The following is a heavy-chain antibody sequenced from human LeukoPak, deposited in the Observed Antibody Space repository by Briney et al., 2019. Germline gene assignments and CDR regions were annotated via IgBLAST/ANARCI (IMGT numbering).Heavy chain of an antibody. Sequence: GGSLRLSCAASGFTFSSYWMSWVRQAPGKGLEWVANIKQDGGEKYYVESVKGRFTISRDNVKNSLYLQMNSLRAEDTAVYYCAKSLYSYGTFPDYWGQGTLVTVSS. CDR3: AKSLYSYGTFPDY. D-gene: IGHD5-18*01. CDR2: IKQDGGEK. V-gene: IGHV3-7*03. J-gene: IGHJ4*02. CDR1: GFTFSSYW.